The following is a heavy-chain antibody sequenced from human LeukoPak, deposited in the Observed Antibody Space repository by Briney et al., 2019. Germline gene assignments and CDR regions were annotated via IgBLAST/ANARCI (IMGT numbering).Heavy chain of an antibody. CDR3: AGTTPYCSGGSCYPDAFDI. CDR1: GYSFTSYW. J-gene: IGHJ3*02. CDR2: IYPGDSDT. Sequence: GESLKISCKGSGYSFTSYWIGWVRQMPGKGLEWMGIIYPGDSDTRYSPSFQGQVTISADKSISTAYLQWSSLKASDTAMYYCAGTTPYCSGGSCYPDAFDIWGQGTMVTVSS. D-gene: IGHD2-15*01. V-gene: IGHV5-51*01.